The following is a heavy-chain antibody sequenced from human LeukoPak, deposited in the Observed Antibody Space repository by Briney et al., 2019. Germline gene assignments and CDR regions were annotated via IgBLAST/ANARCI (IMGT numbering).Heavy chain of an antibody. J-gene: IGHJ4*02. CDR2: INTNTGNP. CDR1: GYTFTSYA. Sequence: ASVKVSCKASGYTFTSYAMNWVRQAPGQGLEWMGWINTNTGNPTYAQGFTGRFVFSLDTSVSTAYLQISSLKAEDTAVYYCARDRSLITMIVVVPTPDYWGQGTLVTVSS. D-gene: IGHD3-22*01. V-gene: IGHV7-4-1*02. CDR3: ARDRSLITMIVVVPTPDY.